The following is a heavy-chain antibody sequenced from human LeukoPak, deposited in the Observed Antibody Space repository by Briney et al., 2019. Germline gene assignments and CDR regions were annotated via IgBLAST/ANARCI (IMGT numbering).Heavy chain of an antibody. J-gene: IGHJ3*02. D-gene: IGHD2-2*01. V-gene: IGHV1-2*02. CDR3: ARVLWGTSQTRIKNAFDI. CDR2: INPNSGGT. CDR1: GYTFTGYY. Sequence: ASVKVSCKASGYTFTGYYMHWVRQAPGQGLEWMGWINPNSGGTNYAQKFQGRVTTTRDTSISTAYMELSRLRSDDTAVYYCARVLWGTSQTRIKNAFDIWGQGTMVTVSS.